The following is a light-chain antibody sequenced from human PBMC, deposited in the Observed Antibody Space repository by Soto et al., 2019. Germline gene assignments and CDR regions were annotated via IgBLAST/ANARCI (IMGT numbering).Light chain of an antibody. J-gene: IGLJ1*01. CDR2: DDT. CDR3: QVWDSDSDPSYV. CDR1: NIGAYS. Sequence: SYELTQPPSVSVAPGQTARITCGGNNIGAYSVYWYQQKPGQAPVLVVYDDTNRPSGIPGRLSGSNSGNTATLTISSVEAGDEAAYYCQVWDSDSDPSYVFGGGTKLTVL. V-gene: IGLV3-21*02.